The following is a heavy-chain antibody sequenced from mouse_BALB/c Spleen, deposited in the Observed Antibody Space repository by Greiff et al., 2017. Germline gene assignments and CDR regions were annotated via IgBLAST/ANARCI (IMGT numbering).Heavy chain of an antibody. CDR2: IYPGDGDT. CDR1: GYSFSSYW. D-gene: IGHD1-1*02. J-gene: IGHJ4*01. Sequence: QVQLKESGAELVRPGPTVKISCKVSGYSFSSYWMNWVMQTPGQGLEWIGQIYPGDGDTNYNGKIKGRAILNADKSSSTVYMQLSSLTSEDSAVYFCARDYDYHAMAYWGQGTSVTVSS. CDR3: ARDYDYHAMAY. V-gene: IGHV1-80*01.